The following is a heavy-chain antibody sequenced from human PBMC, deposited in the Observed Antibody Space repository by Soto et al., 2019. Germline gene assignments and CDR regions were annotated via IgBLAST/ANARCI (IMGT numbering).Heavy chain of an antibody. D-gene: IGHD3-10*01. V-gene: IGHV1-69*01. Sequence: QVQLVQSGAEVKKPGSSVKVSCKASGGTFSNYAISWVRQAPGQGLEWVGGIISIFGTTHYAQNFQGRVTITADESTSTAYMELSGLRSEDTAVYYCARGVRTGFYGMDVWGQGTTVTVSS. CDR1: GGTFSNYA. CDR2: IISIFGTT. CDR3: ARGVRTGFYGMDV. J-gene: IGHJ6*02.